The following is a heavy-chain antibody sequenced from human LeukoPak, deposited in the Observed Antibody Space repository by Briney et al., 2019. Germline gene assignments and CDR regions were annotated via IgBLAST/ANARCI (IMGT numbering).Heavy chain of an antibody. CDR3: ARDNYGDYVFYAFDI. CDR2: ISGYNGET. D-gene: IGHD4-17*01. Sequence: GASVKVSCKASGYTFTNYGISWVRQAPGQGLEWMGWISGYNGETNNAQKVQGRVTTTTDTSTSTAYMELRSLRSDDTAVYYCARDNYGDYVFYAFDIWGQGTMVTVSS. V-gene: IGHV1-18*01. J-gene: IGHJ3*02. CDR1: GYTFTNYG.